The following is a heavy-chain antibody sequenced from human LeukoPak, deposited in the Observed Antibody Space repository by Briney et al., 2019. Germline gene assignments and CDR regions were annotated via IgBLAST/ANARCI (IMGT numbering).Heavy chain of an antibody. CDR1: GGSIRNSISY. V-gene: IGHV4-39*01. CDR2: VYYSGST. J-gene: IGHJ4*02. CDR3: ARHRTYYYGSGSPDY. Sequence: KPSETLSLTCTVSGGSIRNSISYWGWIRQPPGKGLEYIGSVYYSGSTYYNPSLKSRLTISVDTSKNQFSLKLSSVTAADTAVYYCARHRTYYYGSGSPDYWGEGTLVTVSS. D-gene: IGHD3-10*01.